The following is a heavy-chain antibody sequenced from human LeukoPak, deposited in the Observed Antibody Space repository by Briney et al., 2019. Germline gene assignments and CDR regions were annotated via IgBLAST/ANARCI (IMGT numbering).Heavy chain of an antibody. CDR2: IYYSGST. CDR1: GGSISSGDYY. V-gene: IGHV4-30-4*01. J-gene: IGHJ5*02. Sequence: SETLSLTCTVSGGSISSGDYYWSWIRQPPGTGLEWIGYIYYSGSTYYNPSLKSRVTISVDTSKNQFSLKLSSVTAADTAVYYCAREGRFLDINWFDPWGQGTLVTVSS. CDR3: AREGRFLDINWFDP. D-gene: IGHD3-3*01.